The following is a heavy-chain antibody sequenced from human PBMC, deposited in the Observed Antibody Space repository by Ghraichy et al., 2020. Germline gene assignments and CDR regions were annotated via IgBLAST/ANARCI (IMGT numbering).Heavy chain of an antibody. Sequence: GSLRLSCAASGFTFSSYGMHWVRQAPGKGLEWVAVISYDGSNKYYADSVKGRFTISRDNSKNTLYLQMNSLRAEDTAVYYCAKAPIFGVVDVLDYYYGMDVWGQGTTVTVSS. CDR3: AKAPIFGVVDVLDYYYGMDV. V-gene: IGHV3-30*18. D-gene: IGHD3-3*01. CDR1: GFTFSSYG. J-gene: IGHJ6*02. CDR2: ISYDGSNK.